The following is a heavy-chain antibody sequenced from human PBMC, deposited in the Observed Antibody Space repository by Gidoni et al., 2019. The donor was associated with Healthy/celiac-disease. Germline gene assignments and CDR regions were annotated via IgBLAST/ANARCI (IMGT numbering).Heavy chain of an antibody. J-gene: IGHJ3*02. CDR2: IYYSGST. Sequence: QQQLQESGPGLVKPAETLSLTCTVSGGSISSSSYYWGWIRQPPGKGLEWIGSIYYSGSTYYNPSLKSRVTISVDTSKNQFSLKLRSVTAADTAVYYCASPSIAVAVGAFDIWGQGTMVTVSS. D-gene: IGHD6-19*01. CDR3: ASPSIAVAVGAFDI. CDR1: GGSISSSSYY. V-gene: IGHV4-39*01.